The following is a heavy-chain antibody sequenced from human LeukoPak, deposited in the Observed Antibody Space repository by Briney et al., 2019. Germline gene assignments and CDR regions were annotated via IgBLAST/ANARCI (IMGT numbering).Heavy chain of an antibody. CDR2: IYYSGST. CDR3: ARPYYYDSSGDLEALDAFDI. D-gene: IGHD3-22*01. CDR1: GGSISRGDYY. Sequence: PSETLSLTCTVSGGSISRGDYYWGWIRQPPGKGLEWIGYIYYSGSTYYNPSLKSRVTITVDTSKNQFSLKLSSGTAADTAVYYSARPYYYDSSGDLEALDAFDISGQGTMVTASS. J-gene: IGHJ3*02. V-gene: IGHV4-30-4*01.